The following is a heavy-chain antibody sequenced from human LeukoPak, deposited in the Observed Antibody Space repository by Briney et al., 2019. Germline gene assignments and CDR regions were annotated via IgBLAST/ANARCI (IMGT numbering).Heavy chain of an antibody. V-gene: IGHV3-48*01. CDR2: ISSSSSTI. Sequence: GGSLRLSCAASGFTFSSYSMNWVRQAPGKGLEWVSYISSSSSTIYYADSVKGRFTISRDNAKNSLYLQMNSLRAEDTAVYYCARDLLLRYFDWLSTGHAFDIWGQGTMVTVSS. CDR3: ARDLLLRYFDWLSTGHAFDI. J-gene: IGHJ3*02. CDR1: GFTFSSYS. D-gene: IGHD3-9*01.